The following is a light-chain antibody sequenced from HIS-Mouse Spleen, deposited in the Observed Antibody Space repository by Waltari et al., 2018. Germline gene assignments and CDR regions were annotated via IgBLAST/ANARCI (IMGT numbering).Light chain of an antibody. CDR2: DVS. CDR3: SSYTSSSTLV. CDR1: SSDVGGYNY. Sequence: QSALTQPASVSGSPGQSLTISCPGTSSDVGGYNYVSWYPQHPGKAPKLMIYDVSNRPSGVSNRFSGSKSGNTASLTISGLQAEDEADYYCSSYTSSSTLVFGGGTKLTVL. J-gene: IGLJ2*01. V-gene: IGLV2-14*03.